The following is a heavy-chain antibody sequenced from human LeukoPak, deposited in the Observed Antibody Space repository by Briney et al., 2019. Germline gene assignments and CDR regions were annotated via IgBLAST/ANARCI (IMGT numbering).Heavy chain of an antibody. CDR2: MNPTSGKT. CDR3: ARGSRYCSSDNCYHFDY. D-gene: IGHD2-2*01. V-gene: IGHV1-8*01. J-gene: IGHJ4*02. CDR1: GYTSTSYD. Sequence: ASVKVSCKASGYTSTSYDIKWVRQATGQGLEWMGWMNPTSGKTGYTQKFQGRVTMTSDTSTGTAYMEMSSLRSEDTAVYYCARGSRYCSSDNCYHFDYWGQGTLVTGSS.